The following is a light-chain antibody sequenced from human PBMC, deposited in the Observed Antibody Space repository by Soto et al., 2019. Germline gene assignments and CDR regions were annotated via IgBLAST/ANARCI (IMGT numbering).Light chain of an antibody. V-gene: IGKV3-11*01. CDR3: QQRCSWPLT. CDR1: QSVSSY. CDR2: DAS. J-gene: IGKJ5*01. Sequence: EILVTHAPSTLSSSPSARATLSCRASQSVSSYLAWYQQKPGQAPRLLIYDASNRSTGIPARFSGSGSGTDFTLTISSLEPEDFAAYYCQQRCSWPLTFGQGTRLEIK.